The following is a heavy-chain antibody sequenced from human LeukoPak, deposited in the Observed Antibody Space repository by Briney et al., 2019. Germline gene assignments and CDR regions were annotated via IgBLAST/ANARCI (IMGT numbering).Heavy chain of an antibody. J-gene: IGHJ5*02. V-gene: IGHV4-39*07. CDR2: IYYSGST. Sequence: PSETLSLTCSVSGGSISSSSYYWGWIRQPPGKGLEWIGSIYYSGSTYYNPSLKSRVTISVDTSKNQFSLKLSSVTAADTAVYYCARATRGSLLWFGEPNNWFDPWGQGTLVTVSS. D-gene: IGHD3-10*01. CDR3: ARATRGSLLWFGEPNNWFDP. CDR1: GGSISSSSYY.